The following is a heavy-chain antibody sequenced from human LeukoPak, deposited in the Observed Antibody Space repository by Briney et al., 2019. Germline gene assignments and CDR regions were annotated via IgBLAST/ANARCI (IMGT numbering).Heavy chain of an antibody. J-gene: IGHJ4*02. CDR3: ARERGGTFNFDY. CDR2: IKSSGGST. V-gene: IGHV1-46*01. Sequence: ASVKVSCKASGYTFTTYHMHWVRQAPGQGLQWMGIIKSSGGSTSYAQKFQGRVTTTRDTSTSTVYMELSGLRSEDTAVYYCARERGGTFNFDYWGQGTLVTVSS. D-gene: IGHD2-15*01. CDR1: GYTFTTYH.